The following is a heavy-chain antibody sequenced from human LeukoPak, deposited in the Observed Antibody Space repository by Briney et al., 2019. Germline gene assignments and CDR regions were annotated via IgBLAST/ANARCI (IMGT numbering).Heavy chain of an antibody. J-gene: IGHJ4*02. V-gene: IGHV4-39*07. D-gene: IGHD3-10*01. Sequence: SETLSLTCTVSGGSISSSSYYWGWIRQPPGKGLEWIGSIYYSGSTYYNPSLKGRVTISVDTSKNQFSLKLSSVTAADTAVYYCARVQGSYGSGSRLEYYFDYWGQGTLVTVSS. CDR3: ARVQGSYGSGSRLEYYFDY. CDR1: GGSISSSSYY. CDR2: IYYSGST.